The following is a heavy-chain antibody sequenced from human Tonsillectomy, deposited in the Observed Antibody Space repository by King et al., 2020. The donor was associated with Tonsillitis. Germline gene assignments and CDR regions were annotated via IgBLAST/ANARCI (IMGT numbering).Heavy chain of an antibody. V-gene: IGHV4-38-2*02. CDR1: GYSISSDYY. D-gene: IGHD3-22*01. CDR2: IYHSGST. J-gene: IGHJ4*02. CDR3: ARDGPPSYYDTSGYYD. Sequence: QLQESGPGLVKPSETLSLTCTVSGYSISSDYYWGWIRQPPGKGLEWIGSIYHSGSTYYNPSLKSRVTISVDTSKNQFSLKLSSVTAADTAVYYWARDGPPSYYDTSGYYDWGQGTLVTVSS.